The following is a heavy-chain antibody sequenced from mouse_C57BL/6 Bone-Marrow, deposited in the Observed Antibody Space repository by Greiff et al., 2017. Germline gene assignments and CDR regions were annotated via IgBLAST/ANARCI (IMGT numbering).Heavy chain of an antibody. CDR2: ISDGGSYT. CDR3: ARVRFDY. Sequence: EVQVVESGGGLVKPGGSLKLSCAASGFTFSSYAMSWVRQTPEKRLEWVATISDGGSYTYYPDNVKGRFTISRENAKNNLYLQMSHLKSEDTAMYYCARVRFDYWGQGTTLTVSS. V-gene: IGHV5-4*01. J-gene: IGHJ2*01. CDR1: GFTFSSYA.